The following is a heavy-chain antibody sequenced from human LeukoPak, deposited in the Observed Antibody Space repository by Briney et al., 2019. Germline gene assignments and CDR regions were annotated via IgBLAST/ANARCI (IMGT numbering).Heavy chain of an antibody. CDR3: ANQDVLRFLEGVDY. J-gene: IGHJ4*02. CDR1: GFTFSSYA. CDR2: ISGSGGST. D-gene: IGHD3-3*01. Sequence: PGGSLRLSCAASGFTFSSYAMSWVRQAPGKGLEWVSAISGSGGSTYYADSVKGRFTISRDNSKNTLYLQMNSLRAEDTAVYYCANQDVLRFLEGVDYWGQGTLVTVSS. V-gene: IGHV3-23*01.